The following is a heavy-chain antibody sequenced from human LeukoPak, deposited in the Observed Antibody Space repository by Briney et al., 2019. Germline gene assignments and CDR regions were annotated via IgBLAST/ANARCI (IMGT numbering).Heavy chain of an antibody. Sequence: GGSLRLSWAASGFTFSSYAMPWVRQAPGKGLEWVAVISYDGSNKYYADSVKGRFTISRDNSKNTLYLQMNSLRAEDTAVYYCAREILGYCSGGSCYWFDPWGQGTLVTVSS. J-gene: IGHJ5*02. CDR3: AREILGYCSGGSCYWFDP. CDR1: GFTFSSYA. V-gene: IGHV3-30-3*01. D-gene: IGHD2-15*01. CDR2: ISYDGSNK.